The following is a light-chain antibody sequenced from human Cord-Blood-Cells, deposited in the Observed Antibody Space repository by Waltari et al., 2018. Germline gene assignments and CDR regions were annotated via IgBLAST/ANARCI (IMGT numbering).Light chain of an antibody. V-gene: IGKV1-16*02. CDR1: QGVSNY. CDR3: QQYYGYPTT. Sequence: DIQMTQSPSSLSASVGDRVTITCRASQGVSNYLAWFQKKPGKAPKCLIYAASSLQSGVPSKFSGRWSGTDSAPTVSSLQHEDLATYYGQQYYGYPTTFGQGTRREI. J-gene: IGKJ5*01. CDR2: AAS.